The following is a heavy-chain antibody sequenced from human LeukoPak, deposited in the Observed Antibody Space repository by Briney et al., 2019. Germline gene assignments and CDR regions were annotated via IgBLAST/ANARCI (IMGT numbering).Heavy chain of an antibody. Sequence: GGSLRLSCAASGFTFSSYNMNWVRQAPGKGLEWVSYISSSSSTIYYADSVKGQFTISRDNAKNSLYLQMNSLRDEDTAVYYCAREYSSSSGSVSDYWGQGTLVTVSS. CDR2: ISSSSSTI. V-gene: IGHV3-48*02. J-gene: IGHJ4*02. D-gene: IGHD6-6*01. CDR1: GFTFSSYN. CDR3: AREYSSSSGSVSDY.